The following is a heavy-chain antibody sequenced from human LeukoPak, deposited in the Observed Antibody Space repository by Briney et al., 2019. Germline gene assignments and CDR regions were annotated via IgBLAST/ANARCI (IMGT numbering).Heavy chain of an antibody. CDR3: ARDGYSDSSGYDYPPSV. J-gene: IGHJ4*02. V-gene: IGHV4-59*01. D-gene: IGHD3-22*01. Sequence: SETLSLTCAVPGGSISTYYWSWVRQPPGKGLEWVGYMSYSGSSSYNPSLRSRVTISVDASKKQFSLKLSSVTAADTALYYCARDGYSDSSGYDYPPSVWGQGTLVTVSS. CDR2: MSYSGSS. CDR1: GGSISTYY.